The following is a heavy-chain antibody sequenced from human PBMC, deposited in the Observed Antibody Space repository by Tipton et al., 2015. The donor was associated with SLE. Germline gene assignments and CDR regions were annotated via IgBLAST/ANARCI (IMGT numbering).Heavy chain of an antibody. D-gene: IGHD3-3*01. Sequence: GSLRLSCAASGFTFISYAMTWVRQAPGKGLEWVSGISGGGGTTYYADSVKGRFTISRDNSKNTLYLQMNSLRAEDTAVYYCAKDDSPFFGVFRPYYCDYWGQGTLVTVSS. CDR3: AKDDSPFFGVFRPYYCDY. J-gene: IGHJ4*02. V-gene: IGHV3-23*01. CDR2: ISGGGGTT. CDR1: GFTFISYA.